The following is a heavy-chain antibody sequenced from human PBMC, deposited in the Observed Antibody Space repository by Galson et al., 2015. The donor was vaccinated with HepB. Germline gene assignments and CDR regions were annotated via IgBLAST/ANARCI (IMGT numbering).Heavy chain of an antibody. CDR1: GYSFTRYW. CDR3: ARHTLTAAGRVDY. CDR2: IYPGDSDT. Sequence: QSGAEVKKPGESLRISCKGSGYSFTRYWIGWVRQMPGKGLEWMGIIYPGDSDTRYSPSSQGQVTISADKSISTAYLQWSSLKASDPAMYYCARHTLTAAGRVDYWGQGTLVTVSS. D-gene: IGHD6-13*01. V-gene: IGHV5-51*01. J-gene: IGHJ4*02.